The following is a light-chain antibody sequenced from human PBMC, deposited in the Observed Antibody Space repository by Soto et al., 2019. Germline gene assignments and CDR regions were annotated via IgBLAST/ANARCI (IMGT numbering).Light chain of an antibody. CDR3: QQYNNWPLT. J-gene: IGKJ4*01. V-gene: IGKV1-5*01. CDR2: DAS. Sequence: DIQMTQSPSTLSASVGDRVTITCRASQSISSWLAWYQQKPGKAPKLLIYDASSLESGVPSRFSGSGSGTEFTLTISSLQPDDFAVYYCQQYNNWPLTFGGGTNVEIK. CDR1: QSISSW.